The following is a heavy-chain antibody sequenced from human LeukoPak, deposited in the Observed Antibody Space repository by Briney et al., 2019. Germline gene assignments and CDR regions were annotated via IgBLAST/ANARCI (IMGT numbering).Heavy chain of an antibody. V-gene: IGHV3-21*01. Sequence: GGSLRLSCVASGFTFSIYTMSWVRQAPGKGLEWVSSITSSSSSIYSADSVKGRLTISRDNAKDSLYLEMNSLRDEDTAVYYCARDLAWGAYWGQGTLVTVSS. J-gene: IGHJ4*02. CDR3: ARDLAWGAY. CDR1: GFTFSIYT. CDR2: ITSSSSSI. D-gene: IGHD4/OR15-4a*01.